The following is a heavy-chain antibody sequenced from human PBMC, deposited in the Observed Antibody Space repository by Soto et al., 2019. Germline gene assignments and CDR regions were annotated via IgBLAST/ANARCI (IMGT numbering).Heavy chain of an antibody. Sequence: SLRLSCAASGFTFTSYAMHWLRQAPDKGLQWVAAISYHGTNKYYADSVRGRFTISRDNSKNTLYLQMNSLRAEDTALYYCVRDKNVAAAGYEDWFDPWGQGTLVTVSS. CDR2: ISYHGTNK. CDR1: GFTFTSYA. CDR3: VRDKNVAAAGYEDWFDP. V-gene: IGHV3-30-3*01. D-gene: IGHD6-13*01. J-gene: IGHJ5*02.